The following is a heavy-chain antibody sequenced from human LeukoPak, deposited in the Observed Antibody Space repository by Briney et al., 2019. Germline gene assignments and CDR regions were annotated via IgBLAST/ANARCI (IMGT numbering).Heavy chain of an antibody. CDR2: IKSDGSGT. Sequence: QTGGSLRLSCTATGLTFSSYWMHWVRQAPGKGPVWVAHIKSDGSGTSYADSVKGRFTISRDNAKNALYLQMNSLRAEDTAVYYCGWGGYNNDYGGKGPVVPVSS. V-gene: IGHV3-74*01. CDR1: GLTFSSYW. D-gene: IGHD3-10*01. CDR3: GWGGYNNDY. J-gene: IGHJ4*02.